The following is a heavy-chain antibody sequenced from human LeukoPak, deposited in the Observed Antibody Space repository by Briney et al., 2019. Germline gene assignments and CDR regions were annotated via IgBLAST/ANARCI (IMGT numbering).Heavy chain of an antibody. Sequence: GGSLRLSCAASGFTFSSNYVGWVRQAPGKGLEWVSVIYSGGSTYYADSVKGRFTISRDNSKNTLYLQMNSLRAEDTAVYYCAREDLDGSGSYNWFDPWGQGTLVTVSS. D-gene: IGHD3-10*01. V-gene: IGHV3-53*01. CDR2: IYSGGST. CDR3: AREDLDGSGSYNWFDP. J-gene: IGHJ5*02. CDR1: GFTFSSNY.